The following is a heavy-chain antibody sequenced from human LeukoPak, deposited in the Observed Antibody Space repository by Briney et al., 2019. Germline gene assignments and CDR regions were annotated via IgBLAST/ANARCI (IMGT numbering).Heavy chain of an antibody. CDR3: ARDIYYYGSGSFSRDWFDP. J-gene: IGHJ5*02. Sequence: ASVKVSFKASGYTFTSYGISWVRQAPGQGLEWMGWISAYNGNRNYAQKFQGRVTMTTDTSTSTAYMELRSLRSDDTAVYYCARDIYYYGSGSFSRDWFDPWGQGTLVTVSS. CDR2: ISAYNGNR. D-gene: IGHD3-10*01. V-gene: IGHV1-18*01. CDR1: GYTFTSYG.